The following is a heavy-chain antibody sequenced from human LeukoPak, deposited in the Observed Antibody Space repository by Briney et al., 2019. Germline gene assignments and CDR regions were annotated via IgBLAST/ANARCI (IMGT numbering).Heavy chain of an antibody. V-gene: IGHV3-7*04. CDR2: IKQDGSEK. CDR3: ARDVGAVDY. D-gene: IGHD1-26*01. J-gene: IGHJ4*02. Sequence: GGSLRLSCAASGFXFSTYWITWVRQAPGKGLEWVANIKQDGSEKYYVDSVKGRFTISRDNAKNSLYLQMNSLRAEDTAVYYRARDVGAVDYWGQGTLVSVSS. CDR1: GFXFSTYW.